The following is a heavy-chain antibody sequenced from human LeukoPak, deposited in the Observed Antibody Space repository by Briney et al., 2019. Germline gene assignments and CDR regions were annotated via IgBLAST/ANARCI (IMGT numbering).Heavy chain of an antibody. CDR1: GGSISSSSYY. J-gene: IGHJ4*02. CDR3: ARLSTVVETLFDY. CDR2: IYYSGST. D-gene: IGHD4-23*01. Sequence: SETLSLTCTVSGGSISSSSYYWGWIRQPPGKGLEWIGSIYYSGSTYYNPSLKSRVTISVDTSKNQFSLKLSSVTAADTAVYYCARLSTVVETLFDYWGQGTLVTASS. V-gene: IGHV4-39*01.